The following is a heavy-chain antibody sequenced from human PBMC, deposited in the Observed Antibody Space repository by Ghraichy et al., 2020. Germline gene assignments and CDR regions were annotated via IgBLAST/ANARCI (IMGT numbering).Heavy chain of an antibody. Sequence: SETLSLTCTVSGGSISRGSYYWSWIRQPAGKGLEWIGRIYTSGSTNYNPSLKSRVTISVDTSKNQFSLKLSSVTAADTAVYYCAREGGRYCSGGSCWMDYWGQGTLVTVSS. CDR1: GGSISRGSYY. CDR3: AREGGRYCSGGSCWMDY. J-gene: IGHJ4*02. D-gene: IGHD2-15*01. CDR2: IYTSGST. V-gene: IGHV4-61*02.